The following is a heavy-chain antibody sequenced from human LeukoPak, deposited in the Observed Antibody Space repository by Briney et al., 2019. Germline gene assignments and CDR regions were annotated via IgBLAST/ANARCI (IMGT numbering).Heavy chain of an antibody. D-gene: IGHD3-3*01. CDR3: ARVGPYDFWSGYCIFDY. Sequence: SETLSLTCAAYGGSFSGYYWSWIRQPPGKGLEWIGEINHSGSTNYNPSLKRRVTISVDTSKNQFSLNLSSVTAADTAVYYCARVGPYDFWSGYCIFDYWGQGTLVTVSS. CDR1: GGSFSGYY. CDR2: INHSGST. V-gene: IGHV4-34*01. J-gene: IGHJ4*02.